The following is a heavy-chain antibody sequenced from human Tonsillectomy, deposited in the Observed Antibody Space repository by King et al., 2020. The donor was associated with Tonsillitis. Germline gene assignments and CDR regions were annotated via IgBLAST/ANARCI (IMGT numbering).Heavy chain of an antibody. D-gene: IGHD6-19*01. CDR1: GFTFSSYA. CDR3: AKDVAVAGGVLYFDY. V-gene: IGHV3-23*04. J-gene: IGHJ4*02. Sequence: VQLVESGGGLVQPGGSLRLSCAASGFTFSSYAMSWVRRAPWRGLEWVAAVRGRGGRTYDADSVKGLFTISSDNSKNTLHLQMKSLRAEDTAVYYCAKDVAVAGGVLYFDYWGQGTLVTVSS. CDR2: VRGRGGRT.